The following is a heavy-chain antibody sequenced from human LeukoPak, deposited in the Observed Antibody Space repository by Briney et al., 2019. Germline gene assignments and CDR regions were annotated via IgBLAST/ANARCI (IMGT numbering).Heavy chain of an antibody. Sequence: GASVKVSCKASGYTFTSYAMHWVRQAPGQRLEWMGWINAGNGNTKYSQKFQGRVTITRDTSASTAYMELSSLTSEDTAVYYCTTMTMARGSPLFYFDNWGQGTLVTVSS. CDR3: TTMTMARGSPLFYFDN. V-gene: IGHV1-3*01. J-gene: IGHJ4*02. D-gene: IGHD3-10*01. CDR1: GYTFTSYA. CDR2: INAGNGNT.